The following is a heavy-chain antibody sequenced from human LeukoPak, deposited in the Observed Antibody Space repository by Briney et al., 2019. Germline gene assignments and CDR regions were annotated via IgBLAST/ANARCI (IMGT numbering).Heavy chain of an antibody. D-gene: IGHD2-2*01. CDR3: AKEDIVVVPAAMGGYYYYYMDV. Sequence: SETLSLTRTVSGGSISSYYWSWIRQPAGKGLEWIGRIYTSGSTNYNPSLKSRVTMSVDTSKNQFSLKLSSVTAADTAVYYCAKEDIVVVPAAMGGYYYYYMDVWGKGTTVTVSS. CDR1: GGSISSYY. CDR2: IYTSGST. J-gene: IGHJ6*03. V-gene: IGHV4-4*07.